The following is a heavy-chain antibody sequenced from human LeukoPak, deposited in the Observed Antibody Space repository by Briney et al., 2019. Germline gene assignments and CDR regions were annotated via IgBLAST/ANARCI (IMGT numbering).Heavy chain of an antibody. CDR2: ISGSGGST. CDR3: AKSRTVVVTAQFDY. CDR1: GFIFSSYA. J-gene: IGHJ4*02. D-gene: IGHD2-21*02. V-gene: IGHV3-23*01. Sequence: GGSLRLSCAASGFIFSSYAMSWVCQAPGKGLEWVSAISGSGGSTYYADSVKGRFTISRDNSKNTLYLQTNSLRAEDTAVYYCAKSRTVVVTAQFDYWGQGTLVTVSS.